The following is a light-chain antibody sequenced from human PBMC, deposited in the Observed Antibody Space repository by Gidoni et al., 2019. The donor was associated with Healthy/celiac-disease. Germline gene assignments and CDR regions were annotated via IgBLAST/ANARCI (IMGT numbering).Light chain of an antibody. J-gene: IGKJ1*01. CDR3: QQSYSTPTT. CDR2: AAS. V-gene: IGKV1-39*01. Sequence: DIQMTQSPSSLSASVGDRVTITCRASQRISSYLKWYQQKPGKAPKLLIYAASSLQSGVPSRFSGSGSGTDFTLTISSLQPEDFATYYCQQSYSTPTTFGQGTKVEIK. CDR1: QRISSY.